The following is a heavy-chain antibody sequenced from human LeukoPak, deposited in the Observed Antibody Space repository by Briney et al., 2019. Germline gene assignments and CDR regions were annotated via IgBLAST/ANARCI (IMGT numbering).Heavy chain of an antibody. Sequence: GGSLRLCCAASGFTFSSYAMHWVRQAPGKGLEWVAVISHDGSNKYYADSVKGRFTISRDNSKNTLYLQMNSLRAEDTAVYYCARDRGAYGDYVDYWGQGTLVTVSS. CDR2: ISHDGSNK. V-gene: IGHV3-30-3*01. J-gene: IGHJ4*02. D-gene: IGHD4-17*01. CDR1: GFTFSSYA. CDR3: ARDRGAYGDYVDY.